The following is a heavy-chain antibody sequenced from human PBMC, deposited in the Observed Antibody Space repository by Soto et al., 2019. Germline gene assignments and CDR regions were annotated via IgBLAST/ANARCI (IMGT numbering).Heavy chain of an antibody. J-gene: IGHJ2*01. Sequence: GGSLRLSCAASGFTFSNAWINWVRQTPGRGLEWVGRVKSKNDGGTTDFAAPVKGRFAISRDDSKNMVYLEMNSLQTEDTAMYYFTTDSYFTTKPVLFAYWAHGTLVPGSA. D-gene: IGHD3-16*01. CDR3: TTDSYFTTKPVLFAY. CDR1: GFTFSNAW. CDR2: VKSKNDGGTT. V-gene: IGHV3-15*07.